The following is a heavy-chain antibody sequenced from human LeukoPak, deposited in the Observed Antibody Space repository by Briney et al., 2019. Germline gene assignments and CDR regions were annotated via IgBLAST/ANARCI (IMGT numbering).Heavy chain of an antibody. Sequence: PSQTLSLTCTVSGGSISSGSYYWSWIRQPAGKGLEWIGRIYTSGSTNYNPSLKSRVTISVDTSKNQFSLKLSSVTAADTAVYYCAREGGIFGVVIINYWGQGTLVTVSS. CDR3: AREGGIFGVVIINY. CDR2: IYTSGST. J-gene: IGHJ4*02. CDR1: GGSISSGSYY. D-gene: IGHD3-3*01. V-gene: IGHV4-61*02.